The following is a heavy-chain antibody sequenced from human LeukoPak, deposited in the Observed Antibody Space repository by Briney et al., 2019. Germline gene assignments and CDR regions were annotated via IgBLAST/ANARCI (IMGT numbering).Heavy chain of an antibody. Sequence: GESLKISCTGSGYRFTTYWIAWVRQMPGKGVEGLGIIYPGDSDTRYRPSFQGQVTLSADKSISTTSLQWSSLKASDTAMYYSARHGGSTGGSSYYYYMDVWGKGTTVTVSS. J-gene: IGHJ6*03. CDR2: IYPGDSDT. V-gene: IGHV5-51*01. CDR3: ARHGGSTGGSSYYYYMDV. D-gene: IGHD6-6*01. CDR1: GYRFTTYW.